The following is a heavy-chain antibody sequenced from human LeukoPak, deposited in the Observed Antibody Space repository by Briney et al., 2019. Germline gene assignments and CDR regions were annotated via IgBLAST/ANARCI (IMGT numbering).Heavy chain of an antibody. D-gene: IGHD1-26*01. CDR2: ISGSGGST. CDR3: AKEDSGSYAKFDY. Sequence: GGSLRLSCAASGFTFSSYAMNWVRQAPGKGLEWVSAISGSGGSTYYADSVKGRFTISRDKSKNTLYLQMNSLRAEDTAAYYCAKEDSGSYAKFDYWGQGTLVTVSS. V-gene: IGHV3-23*01. CDR1: GFTFSSYA. J-gene: IGHJ4*02.